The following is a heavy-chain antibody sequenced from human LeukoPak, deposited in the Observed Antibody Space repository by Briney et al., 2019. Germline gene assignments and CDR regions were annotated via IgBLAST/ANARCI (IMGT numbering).Heavy chain of an antibody. CDR3: ARDLRMGNAFDI. J-gene: IGHJ3*02. D-gene: IGHD5/OR15-5a*01. Sequence: PSETLSLTCAVYGGSFSGYYWSWIRQPPGKGLEWIGEINHSGSTNYNPSLKSRVTISVDTSKNQFSLKLSSVTAADTAVYYCARDLRMGNAFDIWGQGTMVTVSS. CDR2: INHSGST. V-gene: IGHV4-34*01. CDR1: GGSFSGYY.